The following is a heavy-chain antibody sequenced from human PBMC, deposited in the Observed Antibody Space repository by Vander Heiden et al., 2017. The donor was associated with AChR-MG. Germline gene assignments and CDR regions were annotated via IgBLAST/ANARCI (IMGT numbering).Heavy chain of an antibody. J-gene: IGHJ6*02. CDR2: IKQDGSEK. CDR1: GFTFSSYW. D-gene: IGHD3-3*01. Sequence: EVQLVESGGGLVQPGGSLRLSCAASGFTFSSYWMSWVRQAPGKGLEWVANIKQDGSEKYYVDSVKGRFTISRDNAKNSLYLQMNSLRAEDTAVYYCAAGVRFWEWSLGGMDVWGQGTTVTVSS. V-gene: IGHV3-7*01. CDR3: AAGVRFWEWSLGGMDV.